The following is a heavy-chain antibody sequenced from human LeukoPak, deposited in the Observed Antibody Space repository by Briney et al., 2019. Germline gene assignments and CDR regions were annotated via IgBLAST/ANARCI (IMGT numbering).Heavy chain of an antibody. CDR2: IRSKVYGGTP. V-gene: IGHV3-49*04. CDR1: GFTFGDYA. J-gene: IGHJ4*02. CDR3: SRDQTPYY. Sequence: AGGSLRLSCITSGFTFGDYAMTWVRQAPGKGLEWVGFIRSKVYGGTPEYAASVKGRFTISRNDSKGIAYLQMNNLKTEDTAVYYCSRDQTPYYWGQGTLVTVSS.